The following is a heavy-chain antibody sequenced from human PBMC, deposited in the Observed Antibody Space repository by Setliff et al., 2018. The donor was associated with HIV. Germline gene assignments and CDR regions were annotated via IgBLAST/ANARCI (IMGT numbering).Heavy chain of an antibody. CDR2: IRHKAYGGTA. J-gene: IGHJ4*02. D-gene: IGHD2-15*01. V-gene: IGHV3-49*04. CDR3: TRESGGKIDY. Sequence: GGSLRLSCTTSGFTFGVYAMTWVRQAPGKGLEWVGFIRHKAYGGTAEYDASVKGRFTITRDDSKSITYLQMNGLQTEDTAIYYCTRESGGKIDYWGQGTLVTVSS. CDR1: GFTFGVYA.